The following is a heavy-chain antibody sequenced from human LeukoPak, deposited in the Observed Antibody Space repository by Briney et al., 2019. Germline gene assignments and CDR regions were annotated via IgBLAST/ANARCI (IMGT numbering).Heavy chain of an antibody. CDR2: INHSGST. CDR3: ARRGTDYDSSGYYLGRPAYFDY. Sequence: SETLSLTCAVHGGSFSGYYWSWIRQPPGKGLEWSGEINHSGSTNYNPSLKSGVTISVDTSKNQFSLKLSSVTAADPAVYYCARRGTDYDSSGYYLGRPAYFDYSGQGTLVTVSS. D-gene: IGHD3-22*01. V-gene: IGHV4-34*01. CDR1: GGSFSGYY. J-gene: IGHJ4*02.